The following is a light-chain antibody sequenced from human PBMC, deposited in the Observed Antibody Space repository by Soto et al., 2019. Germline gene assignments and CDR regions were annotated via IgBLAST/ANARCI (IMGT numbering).Light chain of an antibody. V-gene: IGKV3-15*01. CDR3: QQHDKWPFT. CDR2: GAS. J-gene: IGKJ2*01. CDR1: QSVSSN. Sequence: EIVMTQSPVTLSVSPGERATLSCRASQSVSSNLAWYQLKPGQAPRLLIYGASTRATGIPARLSGSGSGTEFTLTISSLQSEDFAVYYCQQHDKWPFTFGQGTKLDIK.